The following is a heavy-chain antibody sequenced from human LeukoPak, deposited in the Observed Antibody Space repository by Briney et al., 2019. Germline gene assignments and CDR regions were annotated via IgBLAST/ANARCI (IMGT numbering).Heavy chain of an antibody. D-gene: IGHD6-13*01. CDR2: ISYDGSNK. CDR1: GFSFSSYA. J-gene: IGHJ4*02. Sequence: GRSLRLSCAASGFSFSSYAMHWVRQAPGKGLEWVAVISYDGSNKYYADSVKGRFTISRDNSKNTLYLQMNSLRAEDTAVYYCAKAPRAPDSSTVDYWGQGTLVTVSS. CDR3: AKAPRAPDSSTVDY. V-gene: IGHV3-30-3*01.